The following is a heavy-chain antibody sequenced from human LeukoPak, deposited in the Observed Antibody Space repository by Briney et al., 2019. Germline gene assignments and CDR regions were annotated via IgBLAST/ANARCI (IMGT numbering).Heavy chain of an antibody. CDR3: AKDNSINYYDSSGYYWDY. J-gene: IGHJ4*02. CDR2: ISGSGGST. CDR1: GFTFSSYA. Sequence: GGSLRLSCAASGFTFSSYAMSWVRQAPGKGLEWVSAISGSGGSTYYADSVKGRFTISRDNSNNPLYLQMNSLRAEDTAVYYCAKDNSINYYDSSGYYWDYWGQGTLVTVSS. D-gene: IGHD3-22*01. V-gene: IGHV3-23*01.